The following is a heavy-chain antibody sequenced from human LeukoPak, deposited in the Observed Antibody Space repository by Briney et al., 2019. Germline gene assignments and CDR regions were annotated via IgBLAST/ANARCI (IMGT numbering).Heavy chain of an antibody. Sequence: GESLKISCRTSGYNFTSYWIGWVRQMPGKGLEWMGIIYPGDSDTRYSPSFQGQVTISADKSISTAYLQWSSLKASDTAMYYCARHTSTAMVTRAGMYYFDYWGQGTLVTVSS. V-gene: IGHV5-51*01. D-gene: IGHD5-18*01. CDR2: IYPGDSDT. CDR1: GYNFTSYW. J-gene: IGHJ4*02. CDR3: ARHTSTAMVTRAGMYYFDY.